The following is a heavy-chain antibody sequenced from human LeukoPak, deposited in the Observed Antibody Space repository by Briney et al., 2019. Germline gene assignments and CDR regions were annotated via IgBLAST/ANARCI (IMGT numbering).Heavy chain of an antibody. CDR3: ARLGYCSTTSCYNWFDP. D-gene: IGHD2-2*03. CDR1: GYSLSSGYY. CDR2: IYHSGST. Sequence: SETLSLTCAVSGYSLSSGYYWGWIRQPPGKGLEWIGSIYHSGSTYYNPSLKSRVTISVDTSKNQFSLKMSSVTAADTAVYYCARLGYCSTTSCYNWFDPWGQGTLVTVSS. J-gene: IGHJ5*02. V-gene: IGHV4-38-2*01.